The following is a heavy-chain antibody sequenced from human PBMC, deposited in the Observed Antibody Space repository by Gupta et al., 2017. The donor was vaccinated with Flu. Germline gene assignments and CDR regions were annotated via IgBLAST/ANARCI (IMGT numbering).Heavy chain of an antibody. CDR3: ARHIMGSNAFDY. D-gene: IGHD2-21*01. V-gene: IGHV4-4*02. J-gene: IGHJ4*02. CDR1: GDSISSNYW. CDR2: FYRSGRI. Sequence: QVQLQESGPGLVKPSGTLSLTCTISGDSISSNYWWSWLRQPPGKGLEWIGEFYRSGRINYNPSLESRVTISVDKSKNQFSVTLNSVTAADTAVYYCARHIMGSNAFDYWGQGTLVTVSS.